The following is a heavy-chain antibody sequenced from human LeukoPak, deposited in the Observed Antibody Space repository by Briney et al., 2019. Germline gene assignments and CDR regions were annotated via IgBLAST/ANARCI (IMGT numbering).Heavy chain of an antibody. V-gene: IGHV4-61*01. CDR1: GGSLSSSSFY. CDR2: IYYSGST. D-gene: IGHD5/OR15-5a*01. CDR3: ARALSTYYYYYMDV. Sequence: SETLSLTRTVSGGSLSSSSFYWSWIRQPPGKGLEWIGYIYYSGSTNYNPSLKSQVTISVDTSKNQFSLKLSSVTAADTAVYYCARALSTYYYYYMDVWGKGTTVTVSS. J-gene: IGHJ6*03.